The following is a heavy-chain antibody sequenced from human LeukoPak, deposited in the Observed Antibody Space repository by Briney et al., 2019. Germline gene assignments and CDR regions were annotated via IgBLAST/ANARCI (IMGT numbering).Heavy chain of an antibody. J-gene: IGHJ4*02. Sequence: SETLSLTCTVPGGSISNYYWSWIRQPPGKGLEWIGYISHSGNTNYNPSLKSRVAISLDTSKNQFSLILSSVTAADTAVYYCARVGRGDYVWGSYPFDYWGQGTLVTVSS. D-gene: IGHD3-16*01. CDR3: ARVGRGDYVWGSYPFDY. CDR1: GGSISNYY. CDR2: ISHSGNT. V-gene: IGHV4-59*01.